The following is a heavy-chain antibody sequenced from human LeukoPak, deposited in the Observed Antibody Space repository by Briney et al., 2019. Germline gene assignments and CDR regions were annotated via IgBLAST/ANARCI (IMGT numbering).Heavy chain of an antibody. CDR3: ARGLTGYYENY. CDR1: GGSFSGYY. CDR2: INHSGST. J-gene: IGHJ4*02. Sequence: SETLSLTCAVYGGSFSGYYWSCIRQPPGKGLEWIGEINHSGSTNYNPSLKSRVTISVDTSKNQFSLKLSSVTAADTAVYYCARGLTGYYENYWGQGTLVTVSS. D-gene: IGHD3-9*01. V-gene: IGHV4-34*01.